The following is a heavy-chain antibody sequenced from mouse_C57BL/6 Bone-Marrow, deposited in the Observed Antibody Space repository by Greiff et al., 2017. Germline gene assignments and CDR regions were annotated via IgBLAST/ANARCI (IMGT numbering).Heavy chain of an antibody. CDR3: ARSYYYGSSYYAWFAY. V-gene: IGHV1-53*01. Sequence: QVQLKQPGTELVKPGASVKLSCKASGYTFTSYWMHWVKQRPGQGLEWIGNINPSNGGTNYNEKFKSKATLTVDKSSSTAYMQLSSLTSEDSAVYFCARSYYYGSSYYAWFAYWGQGTLVTVSA. CDR2: INPSNGGT. D-gene: IGHD1-1*01. J-gene: IGHJ3*01. CDR1: GYTFTSYW.